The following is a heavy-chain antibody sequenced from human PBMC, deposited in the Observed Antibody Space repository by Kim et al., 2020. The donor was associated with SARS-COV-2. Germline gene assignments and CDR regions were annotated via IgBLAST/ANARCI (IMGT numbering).Heavy chain of an antibody. V-gene: IGHV3-15*01. CDR3: TTTGLITMVQGVIGWFDL. CDR2: IKSKTDGGTT. Sequence: GGSLRLSCAASGFTFSNAWMSWVRQAPGKGLEWVGRIKSKTDGGTTDYAAPVKGRFTISSDDSKNTLDLQMNSLKTGDTGVYYCTTTGLITMVQGVIGWFDLWGQGTLVTLSS. J-gene: IGHJ5*02. D-gene: IGHD3-10*01. CDR1: GFTFSNAW.